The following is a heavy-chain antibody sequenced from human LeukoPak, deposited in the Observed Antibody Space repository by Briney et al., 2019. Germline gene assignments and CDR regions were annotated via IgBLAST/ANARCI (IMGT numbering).Heavy chain of an antibody. Sequence: GGSLRLSCAASGFTFSDYYLSWIRQAPGKGLEWVSYISSSGSSIYYADSVKGRFTISRDNAKNSLFLQMNSLRAEDTAVYYCARERGHCSSSSCAYYNYYMAVWGKGTTVTVSS. J-gene: IGHJ6*03. CDR1: GFTFSDYY. CDR2: ISSSGSSI. V-gene: IGHV3-11*04. D-gene: IGHD2-2*01. CDR3: ARERGHCSSSSCAYYNYYMAV.